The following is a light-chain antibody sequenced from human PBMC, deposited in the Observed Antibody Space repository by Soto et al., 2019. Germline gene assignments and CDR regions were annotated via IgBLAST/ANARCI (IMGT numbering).Light chain of an antibody. J-gene: IGLJ2*01. CDR1: SSDIGGYNY. CDR3: SSYTTTNTLV. CDR2: EVS. Sequence: QSVLTQPASVSGSPGQSITISCTGTSSDIGGYNYVSWYQHHPGKAPKLMIYEVSHRPSGVSNRFSGSKSDNTASLTISGLQAEDEADYYCSSYTTTNTLVFGGGTKLTVL. V-gene: IGLV2-14*01.